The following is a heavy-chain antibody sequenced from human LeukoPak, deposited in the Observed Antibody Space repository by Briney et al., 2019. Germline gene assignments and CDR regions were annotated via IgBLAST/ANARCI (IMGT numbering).Heavy chain of an antibody. Sequence: ASVKVSCKASGYTFTSYGISWVRQAPGQGLEWMGWISVYNGNTNYAQKLQGRVTMTTDTSTSTAYMELRSLRSDDTAVYYCARVRAVPTIAAAGTSYYYGMDVWGQGTTVTVSS. CDR2: ISVYNGNT. D-gene: IGHD6-13*01. CDR1: GYTFTSYG. J-gene: IGHJ6*02. V-gene: IGHV1-18*01. CDR3: ARVRAVPTIAAAGTSYYYGMDV.